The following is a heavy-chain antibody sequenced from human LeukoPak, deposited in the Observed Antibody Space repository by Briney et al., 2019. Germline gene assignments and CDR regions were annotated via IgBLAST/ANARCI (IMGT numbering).Heavy chain of an antibody. Sequence: GGSLRLSCAASGFTFSSYGMHWVRQAPCKGLEWVAFIRYDGSNKYYADSVKGRFTICGDNDKNSLYLQMNSMRAEDTAVYYCAREPTRPDPHCSGGSCYPPLLRPSFDYWGQGTLVTVSS. CDR3: AREPTRPDPHCSGGSCYPPLLRPSFDY. CDR1: GFTFSSYG. D-gene: IGHD2-15*01. CDR2: IRYDGSNK. V-gene: IGHV3-30*02. J-gene: IGHJ4*02.